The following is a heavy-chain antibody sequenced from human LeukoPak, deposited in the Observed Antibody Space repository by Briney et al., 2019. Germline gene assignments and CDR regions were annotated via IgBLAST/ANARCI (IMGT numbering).Heavy chain of an antibody. CDR2: IYRGGGT. V-gene: IGHV3-66*01. J-gene: IGHJ4*02. CDR3: ANGDNDGFGGY. CDR1: GFTVSTNY. Sequence: PGGSLRLSCAASGFTVSTNYMSWVRQAPGKGLEWASVIYRGGGTFYADSVKGRFTISRDISKNTVYLQMNSLRDEDTAVYYCANGDNDGFGGYWGQGTLVTVSS. D-gene: IGHD3-16*01.